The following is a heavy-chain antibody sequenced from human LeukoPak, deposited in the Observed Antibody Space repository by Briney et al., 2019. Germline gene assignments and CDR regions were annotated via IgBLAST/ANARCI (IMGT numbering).Heavy chain of an antibody. Sequence: PGGSLRLSCAASGFTFSSYGMSWVRQAPEKGLVWVSRIVGDGSRTAYADSVKGRFTISRDNAKNTLYLQMNSLRGEDTAVYYCARVAVGGTRAFDIWGQGTMVTVSS. J-gene: IGHJ3*02. CDR2: IVGDGSRT. CDR1: GFTFSSYG. D-gene: IGHD6-19*01. CDR3: ARVAVGGTRAFDI. V-gene: IGHV3-74*01.